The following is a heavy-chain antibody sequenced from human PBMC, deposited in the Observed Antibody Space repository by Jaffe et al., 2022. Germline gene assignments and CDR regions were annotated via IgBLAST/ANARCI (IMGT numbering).Heavy chain of an antibody. V-gene: IGHV3-66*02. Sequence: EVQLVESGGDLVQPGGSLRLSCAASGFTVSSNYMSWVRQAPGKGLEWVSIIYSGGSTYYAASVRGRFIISRDNSKNTLYLQMNSLRAEDTAVYYCARDLMPWSDEYFQHWGQGTLVTVSS. CDR2: IYSGGST. CDR1: GFTVSSNY. J-gene: IGHJ1*01. D-gene: IGHD3-3*01. CDR3: ARDLMPWSDEYFQH.